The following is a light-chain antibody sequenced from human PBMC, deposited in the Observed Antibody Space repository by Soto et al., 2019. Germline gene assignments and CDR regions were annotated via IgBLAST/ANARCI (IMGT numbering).Light chain of an antibody. CDR3: QQYKNWPSGLT. CDR2: DTS. Sequence: EIVLTQSPATLYMSPGERATLSCRASQSVRSNVAWYQQKPGQAPRLFIYDTSTRATGVPARFSGSGSGTEFTLTITSLQSEDFVVYYCQQYKNWPSGLTFGGGTKVQI. J-gene: IGKJ4*01. CDR1: QSVRSN. V-gene: IGKV3-15*01.